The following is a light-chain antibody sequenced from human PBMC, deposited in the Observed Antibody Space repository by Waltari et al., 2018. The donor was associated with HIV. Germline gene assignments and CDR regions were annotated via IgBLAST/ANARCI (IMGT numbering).Light chain of an antibody. CDR2: NTY. CDR3: QQYGSAPPIT. CDR1: QSVSNNY. V-gene: IGKV3-20*01. J-gene: IGKJ4*01. Sequence: EIVLTQSPGTLSLSPGERATLSCRASQSVSNNYLAWYQQKPGQAPRLLIYNTYNRATGIPDRFSGSGSGTDFTLTISRLEPEEFAIYYCQQYGSAPPITFGGGTKVEIK.